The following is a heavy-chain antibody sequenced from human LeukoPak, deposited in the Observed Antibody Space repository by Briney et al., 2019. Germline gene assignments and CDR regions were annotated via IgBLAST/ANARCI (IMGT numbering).Heavy chain of an antibody. J-gene: IGHJ5*02. V-gene: IGHV1-2*02. Sequence: ASVEVSCKASGYTFTGYYMHWVRQAPGQGLEWMGWINPNSGGTNYAQKFQGRVTMTRDTSISTAYMELSRLRSDDTAVYYCARYVVVVGPLFDPWGQGTLVTVSS. CDR2: INPNSGGT. CDR3: ARYVVVVGPLFDP. CDR1: GYTFTGYY. D-gene: IGHD2-2*01.